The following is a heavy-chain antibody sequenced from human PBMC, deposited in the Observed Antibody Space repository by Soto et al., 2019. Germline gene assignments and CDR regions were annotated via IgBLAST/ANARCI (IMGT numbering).Heavy chain of an antibody. D-gene: IGHD3-22*01. J-gene: IGHJ4*02. Sequence: QVQLVQSGAEVKKPRASVKVSCKVSGYTLSDLSMHWVRQAPGKGLEWMGGFDPEDGETIYAQKFQGRVTMTEDTSTDTAYMDLNSLRSEDTAVYYCATRIGYYYDSSGDYLDHWGQGTLVTVSS. CDR1: GYTLSDLS. CDR3: ATRIGYYYDSSGDYLDH. V-gene: IGHV1-24*01. CDR2: FDPEDGET.